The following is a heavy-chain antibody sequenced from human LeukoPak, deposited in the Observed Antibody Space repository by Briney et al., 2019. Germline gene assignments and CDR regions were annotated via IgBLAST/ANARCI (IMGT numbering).Heavy chain of an antibody. CDR3: ARGTPFAI. Sequence: SQTLSLTCAISGDSVSSNSAAWNWIRQSPSRGLEWLGRTYYRSKWFNDYASSMKSRINISPDTSKNQFSLQLSSVTPEDTAVYYCARGTPFAIWGQGTMITVSS. CDR2: TYYRSKWFN. D-gene: IGHD3-10*01. CDR1: GDSVSSNSAA. J-gene: IGHJ3*02. V-gene: IGHV6-1*01.